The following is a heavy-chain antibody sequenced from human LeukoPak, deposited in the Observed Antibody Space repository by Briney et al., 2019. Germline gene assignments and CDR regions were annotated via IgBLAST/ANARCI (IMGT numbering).Heavy chain of an antibody. V-gene: IGHV3-7*03. D-gene: IGHD3-16*01. CDR1: GFTFSSYW. CDR2: INHNGNVN. Sequence: GGSLRLSCAASGFTFSSYWMNWARQAPGKGLEWVASINHNGNVNYYVDSVKGRFTISRDNAKNALYLQMSNLRAEDTAVYFCARGGGLDVWGQGATVTVSS. J-gene: IGHJ6*02. CDR3: ARGGGLDV.